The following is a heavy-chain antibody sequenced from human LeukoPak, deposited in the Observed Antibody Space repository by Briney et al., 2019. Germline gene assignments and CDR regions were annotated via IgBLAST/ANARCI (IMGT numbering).Heavy chain of an antibody. D-gene: IGHD1-26*01. CDR3: ARVDWELLDGDFDY. CDR1: GFTFSSYS. V-gene: IGHV3-48*04. Sequence: GGSLRLSCAASGFTFSSYSMTWVRQAPGKGLEWVAYISSSRTTIYYAESVKGRFTVSRDHAKNSLHLQMNSLRGEDTAVYYCARVDWELLDGDFDYWGQGTLVTISA. J-gene: IGHJ4*02. CDR2: ISSSRTTI.